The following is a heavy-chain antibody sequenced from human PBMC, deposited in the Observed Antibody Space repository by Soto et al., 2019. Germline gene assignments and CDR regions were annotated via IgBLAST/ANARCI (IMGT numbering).Heavy chain of an antibody. J-gene: IGHJ6*02. Sequence: QVQLVQSGAEVKKPGSSVKVSCKASGGTFSSYAISWVRQAPGQGLEWMGGIIPIFGTANYAQKFQGRVTITADGSTSTAYMELSSLRSEDTAVYYCARGDSSSWYGGYYYYYGMDVWGQGTTVTVSS. CDR3: ARGDSSSWYGGYYYYYGMDV. V-gene: IGHV1-69*12. CDR2: IIPIFGTA. D-gene: IGHD6-13*01. CDR1: GGTFSSYA.